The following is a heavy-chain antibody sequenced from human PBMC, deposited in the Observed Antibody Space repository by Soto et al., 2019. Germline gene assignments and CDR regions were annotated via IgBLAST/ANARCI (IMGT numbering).Heavy chain of an antibody. CDR3: ARNGILWFGESTFDY. J-gene: IGHJ4*02. Sequence: GGSLRLSCAASGFTFSSHWMSWVRQPPGKGLEWVANINQDGSEKYNVDSVKGRFTISRDNAKNSLYLQMNSLRAEDTAVYYCARNGILWFGESTFDYWGQGTLVTVSS. V-gene: IGHV3-7*04. CDR1: GFTFSSHW. CDR2: INQDGSEK. D-gene: IGHD3-10*01.